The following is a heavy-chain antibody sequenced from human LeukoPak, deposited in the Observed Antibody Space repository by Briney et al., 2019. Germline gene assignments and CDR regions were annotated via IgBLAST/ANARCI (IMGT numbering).Heavy chain of an antibody. CDR3: ASYASGYNWLKV. J-gene: IGHJ4*02. D-gene: IGHD1-1*01. Sequence: ASVKVSCKSSGHTFTEYYVHWVRQAPGQGLEWLGWIHPGTGNPNYAQKFQGRVTISRDTSINTAYMELIRLKSDDTAVYYCASYASGYNWLKVWGQGTLVTVSS. CDR2: IHPGTGNP. CDR1: GHTFTEYY. V-gene: IGHV1-2*02.